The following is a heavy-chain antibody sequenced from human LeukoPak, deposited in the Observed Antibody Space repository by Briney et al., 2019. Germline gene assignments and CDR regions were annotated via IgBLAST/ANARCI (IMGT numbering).Heavy chain of an antibody. CDR1: GYSFTSYW. V-gene: IGHV5-51*01. J-gene: IGHJ4*02. D-gene: IGHD2-15*01. CDR3: ARYRYCSGGNCYGPDY. CDR2: IYPGDSDT. Sequence: TGESLKISCKGSGYSFTSYWIGWVRQMPGKGLEWMGIIYPGDSDTRYSPSFQGQVTISADKSISTAYLQWSSLKASDTAMYYCARYRYCSGGNCYGPDYWGQGTLVTVSS.